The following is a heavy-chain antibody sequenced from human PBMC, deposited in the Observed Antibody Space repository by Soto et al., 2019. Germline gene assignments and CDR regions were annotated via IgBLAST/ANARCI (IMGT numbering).Heavy chain of an antibody. J-gene: IGHJ4*02. D-gene: IGHD3-3*01. CDR1: GDSISSSDYY. CDR3: ARGRFPSKSDYYFDS. Sequence: QVQLQESGPGLVKPSQTLSLTCTVSGDSISSSDYYWSWIRQHPGKGLEWIGHIYYTGSTYYNPSLKSRVTLSLDSSKNQFSLNLSSVTAADTAMYYCARGRFPSKSDYYFDSWGQGNLVTVSS. CDR2: IYYTGST. V-gene: IGHV4-31*03.